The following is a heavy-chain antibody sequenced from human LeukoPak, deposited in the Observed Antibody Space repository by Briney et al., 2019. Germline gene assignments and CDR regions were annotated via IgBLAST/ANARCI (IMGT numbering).Heavy chain of an antibody. CDR1: GGPFSGYY. CDR3: ARHQGICSSTSCYTGDY. D-gene: IGHD2-2*02. V-gene: IGHV4-34*01. J-gene: IGHJ4*02. CDR2: INHSGST. Sequence: SETLSLTCAVYGGPFSGYYWSWIRQPPGKGLEWIGEINHSGSTNYNPSLKSRVTISVDTSKNQFSLKLSSVTAADTAVYYCARHQGICSSTSCYTGDYWGQGTLVTVSS.